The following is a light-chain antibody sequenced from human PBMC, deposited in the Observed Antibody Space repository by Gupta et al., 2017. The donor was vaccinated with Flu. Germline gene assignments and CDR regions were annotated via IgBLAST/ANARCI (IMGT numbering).Light chain of an antibody. CDR3: QQGDGYSYS. CDR2: EAS. CDR1: QSMTTW. V-gene: IGKV1-5*03. J-gene: IGKJ2*01. Sequence: PSTLSASVGDRVTITCRASQSMTTWLAWYQQKPGKAPKLLIYEASTVETGVPSRFSGSGSGTEFTLTISSLQPEDFATYYCQQGDGYSYSFGQGTTLEI.